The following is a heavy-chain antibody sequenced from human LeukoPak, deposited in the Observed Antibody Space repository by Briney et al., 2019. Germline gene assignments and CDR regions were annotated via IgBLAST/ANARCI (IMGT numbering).Heavy chain of an antibody. Sequence: GGSLRLSCAASGFTFSSYSMNWVRQAPGKGLEWVSYISSGSSTIYYADSVKGRFTISGDNANNSLYLQMNSLRADDTAVYYCARGRGAGRSAFDIWGQGTMVTVSS. J-gene: IGHJ3*02. CDR2: ISSGSSTI. V-gene: IGHV3-48*04. CDR1: GFTFSSYS. CDR3: ARGRGAGRSAFDI. D-gene: IGHD1-14*01.